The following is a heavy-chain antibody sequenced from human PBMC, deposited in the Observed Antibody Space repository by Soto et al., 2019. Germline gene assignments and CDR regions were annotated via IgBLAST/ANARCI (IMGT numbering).Heavy chain of an antibody. D-gene: IGHD3-22*01. J-gene: IGHJ4*02. Sequence: GASVKVSCKAFGYTFSSYGISWVRQAPGQGVEWMGWISAYNGNTNYAQKLQGRVTMTTDTSTSTAYMELRSPRSDDTAVYYCARDRVDYYDSSGYNNFDYWGQGTLVTVSS. CDR1: GYTFSSYG. V-gene: IGHV1-18*01. CDR3: ARDRVDYYDSSGYNNFDY. CDR2: ISAYNGNT.